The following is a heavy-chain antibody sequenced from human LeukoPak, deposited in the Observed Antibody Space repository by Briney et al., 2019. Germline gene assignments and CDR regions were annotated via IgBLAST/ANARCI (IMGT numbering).Heavy chain of an antibody. CDR2: INHSGST. CDR1: GGSFSGYY. D-gene: IGHD2-2*01. CDR3: ARHVNYCSSTGCLKGGHDAFDI. V-gene: IGHV4-34*01. J-gene: IGHJ3*02. Sequence: SETLSHTCAVYGGSFSGYYWSWIRQPPGKGLEWIGEINHSGSTNYNPSLKSRVTISVDTSKNQSSLKLSSVTAADTAVYYCARHVNYCSSTGCLKGGHDAFDIWGQGTMVTVSS.